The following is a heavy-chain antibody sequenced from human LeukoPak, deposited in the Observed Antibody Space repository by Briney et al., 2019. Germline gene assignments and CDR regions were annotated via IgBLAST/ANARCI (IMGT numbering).Heavy chain of an antibody. Sequence: GGSLRLSCAAPGFTFDDYAMHWVRQAPGKGLEWVSGISWSSGSIGYADSVKGRFTISRDNAKNSLYLQMNSLRAEDTAVYYCARDGGDFWDPFDYWGQGTLVTVSS. V-gene: IGHV3-9*01. J-gene: IGHJ4*02. CDR2: ISWSSGSI. CDR3: ARDGGDFWDPFDY. CDR1: GFTFDDYA. D-gene: IGHD3-3*01.